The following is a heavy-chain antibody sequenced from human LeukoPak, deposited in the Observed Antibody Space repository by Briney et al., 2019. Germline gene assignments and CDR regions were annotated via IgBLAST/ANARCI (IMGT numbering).Heavy chain of an antibody. D-gene: IGHD3-22*01. V-gene: IGHV3-11*01. Sequence: PGGSLRLSCAASGFTFSDYYVSWIRQAPGKGLEWVSYISSSGSTIYYADSVKGRFTISRDNAKNSLYLQMNSLRAEDTAVYYCARDSRFTEYYYDSSGSEYWGQGTLVTVSS. CDR2: ISSSGSTI. CDR1: GFTFSDYY. J-gene: IGHJ4*02. CDR3: ARDSRFTEYYYDSSGSEY.